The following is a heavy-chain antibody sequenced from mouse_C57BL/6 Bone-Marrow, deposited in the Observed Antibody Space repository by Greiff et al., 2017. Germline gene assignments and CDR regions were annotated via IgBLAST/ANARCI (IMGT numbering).Heavy chain of an antibody. D-gene: IGHD2-2*01. CDR2: ISYDGSN. CDR1: GYSITSCYY. V-gene: IGHV3-6*01. CDR3: ARGRVGLRRRTDYFDY. Sequence: EVQLQQSGPGLVKPSQSLSLTCSVTGYSITSCYYWNWIRQFPGNKLEWMGYISYDGSNNYKPSLKNRISITRDTSKNQFFLKLNSVTTEDTATYYCARGRVGLRRRTDYFDYWSQGTTLTVSS. J-gene: IGHJ2*01.